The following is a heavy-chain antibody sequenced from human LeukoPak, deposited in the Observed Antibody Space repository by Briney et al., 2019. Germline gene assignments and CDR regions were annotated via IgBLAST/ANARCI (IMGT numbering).Heavy chain of an antibody. Sequence: PGGSLRLSCAASGFTFSNYNMNWVRQAPGKGLEWVSSISSRSSYIYSANSVKGRFTISRDNAKNSLYLEMSSLRGEDTAVYFCARDRETTGYDYWGQGTLVTVSS. J-gene: IGHJ4*02. CDR2: ISSRSSYI. CDR1: GFTFSNYN. CDR3: ARDRETTGYDY. D-gene: IGHD5-12*01. V-gene: IGHV3-21*01.